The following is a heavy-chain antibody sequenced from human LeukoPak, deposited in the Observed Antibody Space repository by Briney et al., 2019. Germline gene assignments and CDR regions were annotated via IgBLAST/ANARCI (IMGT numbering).Heavy chain of an antibody. J-gene: IGHJ5*02. CDR1: GFTFSSYG. Sequence: LPGGSLRLSCAASGFTFSSYGMHWVRQAPGKGLEWVAFIRYDGSNKYYADSVKGRFTISRDNSKNTLYLQMNSLRAEDTAVYYCAKVQCSGGSCYRVNWFDPWGQGTLVTVSS. D-gene: IGHD2-15*01. CDR2: IRYDGSNK. V-gene: IGHV3-30*02. CDR3: AKVQCSGGSCYRVNWFDP.